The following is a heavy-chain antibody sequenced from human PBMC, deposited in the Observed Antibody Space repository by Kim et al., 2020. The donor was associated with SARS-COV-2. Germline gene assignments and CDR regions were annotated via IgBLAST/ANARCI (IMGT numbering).Heavy chain of an antibody. CDR1: GFTFSSYA. V-gene: IGHV3-23*01. CDR2: ISGSGGST. D-gene: IGHD3-22*01. Sequence: LSLTCAASGFTFSSYAMSWVRQAPGKGLEWVSAISGSGGSTYYADSVKGRFTISRDNSKNTLYLQMNSLRAEDTAVYYCAKAGPYYYDSSGYYYDYYYGMDVWGQGTTVTVSS. CDR3: AKAGPYYYDSSGYYYDYYYGMDV. J-gene: IGHJ6*02.